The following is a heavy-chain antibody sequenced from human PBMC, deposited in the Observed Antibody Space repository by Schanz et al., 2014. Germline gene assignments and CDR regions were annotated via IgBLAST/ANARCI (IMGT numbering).Heavy chain of an antibody. J-gene: IGHJ4*02. CDR3: ARAAGPVDY. CDR2: VYHSGGT. V-gene: IGHV4-4*02. CDR1: GGSISNANW. Sequence: QVQLQESGPGLVKPSGTLSLTCAVSGGSISNANWWSWVRQPPGKGLQWIGEVYHSGGTNYNPSLKSRATISLDVSKTQFALMLASVTAADTAVYYCARAAGPVDYWGQGTLVTVSS. D-gene: IGHD6-13*01.